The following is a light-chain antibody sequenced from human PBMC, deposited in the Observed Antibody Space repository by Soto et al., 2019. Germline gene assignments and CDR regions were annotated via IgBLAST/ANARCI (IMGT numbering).Light chain of an antibody. CDR1: QSVTSNS. J-gene: IGKJ5*01. V-gene: IGKV3-20*01. CDR2: GAS. Sequence: EIVLTQSSGPLSLSPGERATLSCRASQSVTSNSLAWYHQKPGQPPRLLIYGASSRATGISDRFSGSGSGTDFTLTISRLEPEDFAVYYCQQYGSSFITFGQGTRLEIK. CDR3: QQYGSSFIT.